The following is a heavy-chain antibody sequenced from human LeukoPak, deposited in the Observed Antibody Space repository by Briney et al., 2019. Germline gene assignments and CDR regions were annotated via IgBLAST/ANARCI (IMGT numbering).Heavy chain of an antibody. V-gene: IGHV3-23*01. CDR2: ISGSGGNT. CDR1: GLTLSSYA. Sequence: GGSLRLSCIASGLTLSSYAMSWVRQAPGKGLEWVSAISGSGGNTYYADSVKGRFTISRDNSKNTPYLQMNSLGAEDTALYYCAKYDSSSYNYINFDYWGQGTLVTVSS. J-gene: IGHJ4*02. CDR3: AKYDSSSYNYINFDY. D-gene: IGHD3-22*01.